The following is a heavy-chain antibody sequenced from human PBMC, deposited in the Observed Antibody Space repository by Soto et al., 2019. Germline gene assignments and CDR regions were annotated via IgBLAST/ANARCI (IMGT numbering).Heavy chain of an antibody. CDR1: GFTFSMDS. J-gene: IGHJ6*02. CDR2: ISSSSTYI. Sequence: GGPLSLSCAAYGFTFSMDSMNWVRQAPGEGLEGVAAISSSSTYIHYADSVKGRFTISRENSKNTLYLQMNSLRAEDTAVYYCAKNPVVVVVAATYGMDVWGQGTTVTVSS. V-gene: IGHV3-21*01. CDR3: AKNPVVVVVAATYGMDV. D-gene: IGHD2-15*01.